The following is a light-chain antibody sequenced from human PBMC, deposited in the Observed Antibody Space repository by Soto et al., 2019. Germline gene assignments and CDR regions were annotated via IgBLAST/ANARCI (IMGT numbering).Light chain of an antibody. CDR3: AAWDDSLNGPV. V-gene: IGLV1-44*01. CDR1: SSNIGSNT. Sequence: QAVVTQPPSASGTPGQRVTISCSGSSSNIGSNTVNWYQQLPGTAPKLLIYSNNQRPSGVPDRLSGPKSGTSASLAISGLQSEDEADYYCAAWDDSLNGPVFGGGTKLTVL. CDR2: SNN. J-gene: IGLJ2*01.